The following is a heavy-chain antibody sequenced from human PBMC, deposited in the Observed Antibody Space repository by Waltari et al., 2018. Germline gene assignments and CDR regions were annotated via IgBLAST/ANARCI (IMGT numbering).Heavy chain of an antibody. D-gene: IGHD3-3*01. J-gene: IGHJ4*02. CDR2: ISAYNGNT. V-gene: IGHV1-18*01. CDR1: GYTFTSYG. CDR3: ARDSPASYDFWSGYYPGY. Sequence: QVQLVQSGAEVKKPGASVKVSCKASGYTFTSYGISWVRPAPGQGLEWMGWISAYNGNTNYAQKLQGRGTMTTDTSTSTAYMELRSLRSDDTAVYYCARDSPASYDFWSGYYPGYWGQGTLVTVSS.